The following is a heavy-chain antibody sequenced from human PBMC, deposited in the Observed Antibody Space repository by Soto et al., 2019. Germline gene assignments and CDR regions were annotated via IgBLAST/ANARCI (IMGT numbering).Heavy chain of an antibody. V-gene: IGHV1-69*13. CDR1: GGTFSSYA. J-gene: IGHJ6*02. CDR2: IIPIFGTA. D-gene: IGHD3-22*01. Sequence: SVKVSCKASGGTFSSYAISWVRQAPGQGLEWMGGIIPIFGTANYAQKFQGRVTITADESTSTAYMELSSLRSEDTAVYYCARGVYYYDSSGYQSYYYYYGMDVWGQGTTVTVSS. CDR3: ARGVYYYDSSGYQSYYYYYGMDV.